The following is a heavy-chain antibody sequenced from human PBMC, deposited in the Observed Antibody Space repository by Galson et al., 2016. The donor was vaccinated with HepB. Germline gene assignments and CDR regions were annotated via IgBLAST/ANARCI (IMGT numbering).Heavy chain of an antibody. D-gene: IGHD6-13*01. Sequence: SLRLSCAASGFRFSDYYMSWIRQAPGKGLVWISCISSRSTYTRYADSVTGRFTISRDSVKNSLYLQMNSLRVEDTAVYYCARDHSSSWSGPGFDPWGQGTLVSVSS. CDR2: ISSRSTYT. CDR1: GFRFSDYY. V-gene: IGHV3-11*06. CDR3: ARDHSSSWSGPGFDP. J-gene: IGHJ5*02.